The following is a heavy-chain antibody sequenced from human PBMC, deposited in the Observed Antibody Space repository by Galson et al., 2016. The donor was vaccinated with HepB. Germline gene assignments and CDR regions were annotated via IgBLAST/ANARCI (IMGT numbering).Heavy chain of an antibody. J-gene: IGHJ4*02. Sequence: SVKVSCKASGYTFTGYYMHWVGQAPGQGLEWMGWINPSSGDTNYAQKFQGRGTMTRDTSISTAYMELTRLRSDDTAVYYCARDFQGGGWNLFDYWGQGTLVTVSS. D-gene: IGHD2-15*01. CDR2: INPSSGDT. V-gene: IGHV1-2*02. CDR3: ARDFQGGGWNLFDY. CDR1: GYTFTGYY.